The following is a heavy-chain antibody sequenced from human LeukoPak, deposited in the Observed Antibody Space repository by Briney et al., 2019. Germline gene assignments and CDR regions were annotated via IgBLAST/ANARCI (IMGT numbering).Heavy chain of an antibody. CDR3: ARVLFVDPTY. CDR2: ISSSSSTI. J-gene: IGHJ4*02. D-gene: IGHD3/OR15-3a*01. V-gene: IGHV3-48*01. Sequence: GGSLRLSGAASGFTFSSYSMNWVRQAPGKGLEWVSYISSSSSTIYYADSVKGRFTISRDNTKNSLYLQMNSLRAEDTAVYYCARVLFVDPTYWGQGTLVTVSS. CDR1: GFTFSSYS.